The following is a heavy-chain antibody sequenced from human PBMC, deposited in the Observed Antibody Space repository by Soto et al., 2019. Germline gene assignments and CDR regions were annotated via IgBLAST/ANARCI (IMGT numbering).Heavy chain of an antibody. CDR3: AKESSGYNYDFYDYVDY. CDR1: GFTFSNYA. D-gene: IGHD5-18*01. J-gene: IGHJ4*02. Sequence: PGGSLRLSCAASGFTFSNYAMTWVRQAPGKGLEWVSAISSGGTYTDYADSVKGRFTLSRDNSKNMVYLQMHSLRAEDTAVYHCAKESSGYNYDFYDYVDYWGQGTLVTVSS. CDR2: ISSGGTYT. V-gene: IGHV3-23*01.